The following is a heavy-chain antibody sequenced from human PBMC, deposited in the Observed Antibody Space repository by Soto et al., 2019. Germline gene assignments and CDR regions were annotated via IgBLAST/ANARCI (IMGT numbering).Heavy chain of an antibody. CDR1: GFTFSSYW. Sequence: GSLRLSCAASGFTFSSYWMSWVRQAPGKGLEWVANIKQDGSEKYYVDSVKGRFTISRDNAKNSLYLQMNSLRAEDTAVYYCARFYYDSSGYLPSPYYYYYGMDVWGQGTTVTVAS. V-gene: IGHV3-7*04. CDR2: IKQDGSEK. D-gene: IGHD3-22*01. CDR3: ARFYYDSSGYLPSPYYYYYGMDV. J-gene: IGHJ6*02.